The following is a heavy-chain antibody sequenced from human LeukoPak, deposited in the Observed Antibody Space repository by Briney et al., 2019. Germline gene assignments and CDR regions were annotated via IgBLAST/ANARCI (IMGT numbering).Heavy chain of an antibody. Sequence: GGSLRLSCAASGFTFSSYAMSCVRQAPGKGLECGSAISGSGGSTYYADSVKGRFTISRDNSKNTLYLQMNSLRAEDPAVYYCARDSYDSSDFYFDYWGQGTLVTVSS. J-gene: IGHJ4*02. CDR2: ISGSGGST. D-gene: IGHD3-22*01. CDR3: ARDSYDSSDFYFDY. V-gene: IGHV3-23*01. CDR1: GFTFSSYA.